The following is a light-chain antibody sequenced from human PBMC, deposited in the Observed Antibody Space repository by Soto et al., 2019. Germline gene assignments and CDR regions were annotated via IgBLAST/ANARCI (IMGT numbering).Light chain of an antibody. J-gene: IGKJ1*01. V-gene: IGKV1-5*03. CDR1: QSVSSW. Sequence: DIQMTQSPSTLSSSVGDRVTISCRASQSVSSWLAWYQQKPGRAPPLLIYKASSLESGGTSRFSGSGSGTDFTLTISSLQPDDFAAYYCQQYNSYSRTFGQGTKVEIK. CDR2: KAS. CDR3: QQYNSYSRT.